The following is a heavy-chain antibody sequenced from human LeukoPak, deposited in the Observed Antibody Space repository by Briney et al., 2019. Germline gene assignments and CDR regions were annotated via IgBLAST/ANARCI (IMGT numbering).Heavy chain of an antibody. V-gene: IGHV4-59*08. CDR3: ARHGTISSESYFDY. D-gene: IGHD1-14*01. Sequence: PSETLSLTCSVSGGSVSSYYWSWIRQSPGKGLEWIGYIHNSGRTNYNPSLKSRVTGFVDTSKNQVSLRLSSVTAADTAVYYCARHGTISSESYFDYWGQGALVTISS. CDR2: IHNSGRT. CDR1: GGSVSSYY. J-gene: IGHJ4*02.